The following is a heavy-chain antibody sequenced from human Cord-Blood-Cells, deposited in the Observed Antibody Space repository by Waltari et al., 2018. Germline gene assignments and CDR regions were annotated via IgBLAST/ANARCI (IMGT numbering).Heavy chain of an antibody. CDR2: FDPEDGET. V-gene: IGHV1-24*01. D-gene: IGHD3-3*01. J-gene: IGHJ2*01. Sequence: QVQLVQSGAEVKKPGASVKVSCKVSGYTLTELSMHWVRQAHGKGLEWMGGFDPEDGETIYAQKFQGRVTMTEDTSTDTAYMELSSLRSEDTAVYYCATVDYDFWSGYNTGYFDLWGRGTLVTVSS. CDR1: GYTLTELS. CDR3: ATVDYDFWSGYNTGYFDL.